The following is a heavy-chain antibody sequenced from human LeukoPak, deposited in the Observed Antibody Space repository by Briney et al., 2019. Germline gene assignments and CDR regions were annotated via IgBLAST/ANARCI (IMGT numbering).Heavy chain of an antibody. CDR1: GGSISSYY. CDR3: ASTSDYYDSSGYSPYLFDY. J-gene: IGHJ4*02. Sequence: SETLSLTCTVSGGSISSYYWSWIRQPPGKGLEWIGYIYYSGSTNYNPSLKSRVTISVDTSKNQFSLKLSSVTAADTAVYYCASTSDYYDSSGYSPYLFDYWGQGTLVTVSS. CDR2: IYYSGST. V-gene: IGHV4-59*12. D-gene: IGHD3-22*01.